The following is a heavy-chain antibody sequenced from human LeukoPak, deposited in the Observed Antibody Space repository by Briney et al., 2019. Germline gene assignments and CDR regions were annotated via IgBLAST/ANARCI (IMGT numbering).Heavy chain of an antibody. CDR1: GGSFSGYY. D-gene: IGHD4-17*01. J-gene: IGHJ3*02. CDR3: ARSAYYGDYLGAFDI. V-gene: IGHV4-34*01. CDR2: INHSGST. Sequence: SETLSLTCAVYGGSFSGYYWSWIRQPPGKGLEWIGEINHSGSTNYNPSLKSRVTISVDTSKNQFSLKLSSVTAADTAVYYCARSAYYGDYLGAFDIWGQGTMVTVSS.